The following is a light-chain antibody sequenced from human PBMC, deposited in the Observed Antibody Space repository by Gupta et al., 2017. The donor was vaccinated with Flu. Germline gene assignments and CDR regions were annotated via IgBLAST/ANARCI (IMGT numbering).Light chain of an antibody. Sequence: DTVMTQSPASLSVSPGERATLSCRASQNVGINVAWFQQIPGQAPRLLFYGASTRATGIPDRFSGSGSGTEFTLTIASLQSEDFAVYHCQQYKNWPLTFGGGTKVKIK. CDR1: QNVGIN. J-gene: IGKJ4*01. CDR3: QQYKNWPLT. V-gene: IGKV3-15*01. CDR2: GAS.